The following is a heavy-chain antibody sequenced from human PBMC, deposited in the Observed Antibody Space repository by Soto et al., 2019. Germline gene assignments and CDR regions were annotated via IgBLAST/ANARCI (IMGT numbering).Heavy chain of an antibody. CDR1: GRSISSSSYY. Sequence: SETLSLTCTVSGRSISSSSYYWGWIRQPPGKGLEWIGSIYYSGSTYYNPSLKSRVTISVDTSKNQFSLKLSSVTAADTVVYFCARHGAYGYRERTFEHWGQGTLVTVSS. CDR3: ARHGAYGYRERTFEH. D-gene: IGHD5-18*01. V-gene: IGHV4-39*01. J-gene: IGHJ4*02. CDR2: IYYSGST.